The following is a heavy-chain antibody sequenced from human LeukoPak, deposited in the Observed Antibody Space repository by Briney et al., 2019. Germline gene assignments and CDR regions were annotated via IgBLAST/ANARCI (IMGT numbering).Heavy chain of an antibody. CDR3: AREEGSYYYYYYMDV. D-gene: IGHD1-26*01. CDR1: GFTFSSYS. Sequence: PGGSLRLSCAASGFTFSSYSMNWVGQAPGKGLEWVLSISSSSSYIYYADSVKGRFTISRDNAKNSLYLQMNSLRAEDTAVYYCAREEGSYYYYYYMDVWGKGTTVTVSS. V-gene: IGHV3-21*01. CDR2: ISSSSSYI. J-gene: IGHJ6*03.